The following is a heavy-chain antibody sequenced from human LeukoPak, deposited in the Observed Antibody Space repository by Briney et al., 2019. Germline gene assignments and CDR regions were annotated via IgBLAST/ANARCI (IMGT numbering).Heavy chain of an antibody. CDR2: ISYDGSNK. CDR1: GFTFSSYG. J-gene: IGHJ4*02. V-gene: IGHV3-30*03. Sequence: GRSLRLSCAASGFTFSSYGMHWVRQAPGKGLEWVAVISYDGSNKYYADSVKGRFTISRDNSKNSLYLQLTSLRAEDTALYYCARDRGRNSFDYWGQGTLVSVSS. CDR3: ARDRGRNSFDY. D-gene: IGHD1-14*01.